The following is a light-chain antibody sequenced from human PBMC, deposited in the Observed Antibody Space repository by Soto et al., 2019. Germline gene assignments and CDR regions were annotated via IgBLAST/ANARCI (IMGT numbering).Light chain of an antibody. J-gene: IGKJ4*01. CDR1: QTINGK. Sequence: DIQMTQSPSTLSASVGDRVAITCRASQTINGKLAWYQKKPGKAPKLLIYATSTLQSGVPPRFSGSASGTDFTLTISSLQPEDFATYYCLQSNNFPPLTFGGGTKVEIK. CDR2: ATS. CDR3: LQSNNFPPLT. V-gene: IGKV1-12*01.